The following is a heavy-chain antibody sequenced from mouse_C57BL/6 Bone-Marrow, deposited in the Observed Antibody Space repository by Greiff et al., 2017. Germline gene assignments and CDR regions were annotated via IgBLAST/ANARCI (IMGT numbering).Heavy chain of an antibody. J-gene: IGHJ3*01. CDR3: TTVYGNYGAWCAY. D-gene: IGHD2-1*01. CDR2: IDPENGDT. Sequence: EVQLQQSGAELVRPGASVKLSCTASGFNIKDDYMHWVKQRPEQGLEWIGWIDPENGDTEYASKFQGKATITADTSSNTAYLQLSSLTSEDTAVYYCTTVYGNYGAWCAYWGQGTLVTVSA. CDR1: GFNIKDDY. V-gene: IGHV14-4*01.